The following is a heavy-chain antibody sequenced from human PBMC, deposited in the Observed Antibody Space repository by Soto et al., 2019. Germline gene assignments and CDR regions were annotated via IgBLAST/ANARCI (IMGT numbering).Heavy chain of an antibody. CDR1: GGTFRNHV. Sequence: ASVKVSCKASGGTFRNHVFNWVRQAPGQGLEWMGGIIPIIGTPNYAQKFQGRVTITADASTSTVYLEVSSLRSQDTAVYYCARDLEFRDGNISHLDYWGQGTLVTVSS. J-gene: IGHJ4*02. CDR2: IIPIIGTP. CDR3: ARDLEFRDGNISHLDY. V-gene: IGHV1-69*13. D-gene: IGHD3-10*01.